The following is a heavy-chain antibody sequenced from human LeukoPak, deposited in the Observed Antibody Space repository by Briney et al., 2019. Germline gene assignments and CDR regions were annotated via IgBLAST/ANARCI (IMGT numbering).Heavy chain of an antibody. CDR1: GFTFDDYA. D-gene: IGHD3-9*01. J-gene: IGHJ4*02. CDR2: INWNSEGI. V-gene: IGHV3-9*01. Sequence: PGGSLRLSSGASGFTFDDYAMHWVRHAPGKGLEWVSGINWNSEGIGYADSVKGRFIISRDNAKKSLYLQMNSLRGEDTALYYCAKGGRYFDWLQDLDSWGQGTRVTVSS. CDR3: AKGGRYFDWLQDLDS.